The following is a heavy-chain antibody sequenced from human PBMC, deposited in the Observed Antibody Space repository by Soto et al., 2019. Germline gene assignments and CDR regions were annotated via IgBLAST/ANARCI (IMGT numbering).Heavy chain of an antibody. V-gene: IGHV4-39*01. J-gene: IGHJ4*02. CDR1: GGSISSSSYY. CDR3: ARLNRDITMVRGAFGYYFDY. D-gene: IGHD3-10*01. Sequence: SETLSLTCTVSGGSISSSSYYWGWIRQPPGKGLEWIGSIYYSGSTYYNPSLKSRVTISVTTSKNQFSLKLSSVTAADTAVYYCARLNRDITMVRGAFGYYFDYWGQGTLVTVSS. CDR2: IYYSGST.